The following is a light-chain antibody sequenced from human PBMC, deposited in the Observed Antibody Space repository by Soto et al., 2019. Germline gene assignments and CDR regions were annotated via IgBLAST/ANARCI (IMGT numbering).Light chain of an antibody. Sequence: PMTQSPPSLSASIGDTVPVTCRASHDIGSSLAWYQHKSGKSPRLLISDASTRQSGVPARFRSSGSGTDFTLAIDILRPEDTATYYCQKYDTAPLTFGGLTKVDNK. CDR2: DAS. J-gene: IGKJ4*01. CDR3: QKYDTAPLT. V-gene: IGKV1-27*01. CDR1: HDIGSS.